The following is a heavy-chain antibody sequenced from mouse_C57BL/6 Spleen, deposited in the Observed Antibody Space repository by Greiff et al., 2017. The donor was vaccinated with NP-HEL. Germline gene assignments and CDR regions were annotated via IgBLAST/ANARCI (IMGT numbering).Heavy chain of an antibody. D-gene: IGHD2-12*01. Sequence: VQLQQPGAELVKPGASVKMSCKASGYTFTSYWITWVKQRPGQGLEWIGDIYPGSGSTNYNEKFKSKATLTVDTSSSTAYMQLSSLTSVDSSVYYCYNGDSYYACFAYWGQGTPLTVSS. CDR3: YNGDSYYACFAY. CDR2: IYPGSGST. J-gene: IGHJ2*01. V-gene: IGHV1-55*01. CDR1: GYTFTSYW.